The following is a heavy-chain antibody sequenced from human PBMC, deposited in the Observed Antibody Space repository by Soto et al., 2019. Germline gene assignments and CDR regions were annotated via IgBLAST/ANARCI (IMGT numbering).Heavy chain of an antibody. CDR2: ISSSGTSA. D-gene: IGHD6-19*01. CDR1: GFTFSAVY. V-gene: IGHV3-11*05. Sequence: QVQLEESGGGLVKPGGSLRLSCAASGFTFSAVYMSWIRQAPNKGLEYISYISSSGTSANYADSVKGRFTISRDNAKNSLYLQMNILRAEDTAVYYCARDRGAVTGQYFDYWGQGALVTVSS. J-gene: IGHJ4*02. CDR3: ARDRGAVTGQYFDY.